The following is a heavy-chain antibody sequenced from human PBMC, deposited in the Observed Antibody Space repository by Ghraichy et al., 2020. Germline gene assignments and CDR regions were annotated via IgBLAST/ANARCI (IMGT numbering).Heavy chain of an antibody. J-gene: IGHJ4*02. D-gene: IGHD3-10*01. CDR2: ISGSGDTT. V-gene: IGHV3-23*01. CDR3: ANDPAFTYYYGDFFDY. CDR1: GFTFSSYA. Sequence: GGSLRLSCTGSGFTFSSYAMNWVRQAPGKGLEWVSAISGSGDTTYYADSVKGRFFMSRDNSQNTLHLQMNSLRAEDTAIYYCANDPAFTYYYGDFFDYWGQGALVTDS.